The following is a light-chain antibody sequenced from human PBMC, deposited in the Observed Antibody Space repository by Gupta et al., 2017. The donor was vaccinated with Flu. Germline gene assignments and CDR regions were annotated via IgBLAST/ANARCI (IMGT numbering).Light chain of an antibody. V-gene: IGKV1-8*01. CDR3: QQYYSYPWT. CDR1: QGISSY. J-gene: IGKJ1*01. CDR2: AAS. Sequence: AIRMTQSPSSFSASTGDRVTITCRASQGISSYLAWYQQKPGKAPKLLIYAASTWQSGVPSRFSGSGSGTDFTLTISSLQSEDFATYYCQQYYSYPWTFGQGTKVEIK.